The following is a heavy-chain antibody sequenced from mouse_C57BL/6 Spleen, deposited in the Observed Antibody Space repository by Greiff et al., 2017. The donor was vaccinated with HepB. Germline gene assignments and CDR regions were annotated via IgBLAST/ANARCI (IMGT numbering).Heavy chain of an antibody. Sequence: EVMLVESGPELVKPGDSVKISCKASGYSFTGYFMNWVMQSHGKSLEWIGRINPYNGDTFYNQKFKGKATLTVDKSSSTAHMELRSLTSEDSAVYYCARETTVVAYYYAMDYWGQGTSVTVSS. CDR1: GYSFTGYF. CDR3: ARETTVVAYYYAMDY. J-gene: IGHJ4*01. V-gene: IGHV1-20*01. CDR2: INPYNGDT. D-gene: IGHD1-1*01.